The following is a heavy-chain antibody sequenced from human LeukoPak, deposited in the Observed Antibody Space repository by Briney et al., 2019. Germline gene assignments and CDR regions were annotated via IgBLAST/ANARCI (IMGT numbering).Heavy chain of an antibody. Sequence: PGGSLRLSCAASGFTFNNYWMSWVRQTPEKGLEWVANIKKDGSEKYYVDSVKGRFTISRDNAKNSLYLQMNSLRAEDTAVYYCATRAYWGQGTLVTVSS. V-gene: IGHV3-7*01. J-gene: IGHJ4*02. CDR3: ATRAY. CDR2: IKKDGSEK. CDR1: GFTFNNYW.